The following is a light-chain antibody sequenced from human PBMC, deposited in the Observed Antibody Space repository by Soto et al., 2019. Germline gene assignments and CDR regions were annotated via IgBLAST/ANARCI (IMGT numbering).Light chain of an antibody. J-gene: IGKJ5*01. V-gene: IGKV3-20*01. CDR1: QIFTNSY. CDR2: DLS. Sequence: EIVLTQYQATLSLSPGEGSTLSCISIQIFTNSYLAWYQHKPGQAPRLLISDLSSRDTGIPDRFSGSGSGTDFTLTISRLEPEDFALYYCQQYGNSPMTFGQGTLLAV. CDR3: QQYGNSPMT.